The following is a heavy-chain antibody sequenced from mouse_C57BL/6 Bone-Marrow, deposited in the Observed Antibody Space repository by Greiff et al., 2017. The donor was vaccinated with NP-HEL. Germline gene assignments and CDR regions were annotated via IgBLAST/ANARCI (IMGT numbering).Heavy chain of an antibody. CDR3: ARLGAYYFDY. Sequence: VHLVESGAELARPGASVKLSCKASGYTFTSYGISWVKQRPGQGLEWIGEIYPRSGNTYYNEKFKGKATLTADKSSSTAYMELRSLTSEDSAVYFCARLGAYYFDYWGQGTTLTVSS. J-gene: IGHJ2*01. CDR2: IYPRSGNT. CDR1: GYTFTSYG. D-gene: IGHD4-1*01. V-gene: IGHV1-81*01.